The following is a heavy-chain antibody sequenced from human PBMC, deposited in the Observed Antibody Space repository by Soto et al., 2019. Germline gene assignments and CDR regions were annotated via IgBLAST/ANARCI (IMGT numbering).Heavy chain of an antibody. CDR1: GYRFSHYW. J-gene: IGHJ4*02. V-gene: IGHV5-51*01. D-gene: IGHD3-3*01. CDR3: ARSDFWSGKFDN. Sequence: PGESLKISCKASGYRFSHYWIAWVRHMPGKGLEWMGIIYPGDSDTRYSPSFQGQVTISADTSMYTAYLQWSSLKASDTAFYFCARSDFWSGKFDNWGRGTLVTVSS. CDR2: IYPGDSDT.